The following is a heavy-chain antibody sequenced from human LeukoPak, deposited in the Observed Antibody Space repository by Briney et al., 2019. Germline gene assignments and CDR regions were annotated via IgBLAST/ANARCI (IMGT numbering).Heavy chain of an antibody. CDR1: GISLSTSGMR. J-gene: IGHJ4*02. D-gene: IGHD3-16*01. CDR2: IAWDDDK. Sequence: ASGPTLGNPTQTLTLTCTFYGISLSTSGMRVSWIRQPPGKALEWLARIAWDDDKFYSTSLKTRLTIAKDTSKNQVVLTMTNMDAVDTATYYCARIRGGSALYFGYWGQRTLVTVSS. V-gene: IGHV2-70*04. CDR3: ARIRGGSALYFGY.